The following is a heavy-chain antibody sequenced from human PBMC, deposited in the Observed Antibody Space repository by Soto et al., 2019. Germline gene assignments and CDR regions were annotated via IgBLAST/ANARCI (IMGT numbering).Heavy chain of an antibody. V-gene: IGHV3-30*18. D-gene: IGHD4-17*01. J-gene: IGHJ6*02. Sequence: PGGSLRLSCAASGFRFSAYAMHWVRQAPGKGLEWVAVISYEGSNRFYADSVKGRFTVSRDNSKNMVYLQMNSLRGEDTAVFYCAKDYGDYNFNYGMDVWGQGTTVTLSS. CDR2: ISYEGSNR. CDR3: AKDYGDYNFNYGMDV. CDR1: GFRFSAYA.